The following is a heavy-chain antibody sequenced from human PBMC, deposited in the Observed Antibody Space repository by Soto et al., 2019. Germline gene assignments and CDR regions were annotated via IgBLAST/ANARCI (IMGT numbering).Heavy chain of an antibody. D-gene: IGHD2-21*01. CDR1: GGASSSYY. J-gene: IGHJ6*02. CDR3: AGDRLLTEGYGMNV. CDR2: IYYSGST. Sequence: PSETLSLTCTVSGGASSSYYWSWIRQPPGKGLEGLGYIYYSGSTNYNLSLKSRVTISVDTSKNQFSLKLSSVSAAYTAVSYCAGDRLLTEGYGMNVWGQGATVTVSS. V-gene: IGHV4-59*01.